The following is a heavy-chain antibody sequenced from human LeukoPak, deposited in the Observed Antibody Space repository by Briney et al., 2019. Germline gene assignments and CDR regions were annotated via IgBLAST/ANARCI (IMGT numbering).Heavy chain of an antibody. V-gene: IGHV3-30*03. CDR2: ISYDGSNK. CDR1: GFTFSSYG. CDR3: ARDQGYYDSSGSLTPLDAFDI. J-gene: IGHJ3*02. Sequence: GGSLRLSCAASGFTFSSYGMHWVRQAPGKGLEWVAVISYDGSNKYYADSVKGRFTISRDNSKNTLYLQMNSLRSDDTAVYYCARDQGYYDSSGSLTPLDAFDIWGQGTMVTVSS. D-gene: IGHD3-22*01.